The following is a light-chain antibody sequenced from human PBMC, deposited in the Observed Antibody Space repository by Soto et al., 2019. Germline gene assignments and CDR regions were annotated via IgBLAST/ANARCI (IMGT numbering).Light chain of an antibody. V-gene: IGLV2-14*03. CDR1: SSYIGGYKY. CDR3: CSYTSSTSLI. J-gene: IGLJ2*01. CDR2: DVN. Sequence: QSVLTQPASVSGSPGQSITISCTGTSSYIGGYKYVSWYQQHPGKVPKLLIFDVNNRPSGVSDRFSGSKSGNTASLTITGLQAEDEAEYYCCSYTSSTSLIFGGGTKLTVL.